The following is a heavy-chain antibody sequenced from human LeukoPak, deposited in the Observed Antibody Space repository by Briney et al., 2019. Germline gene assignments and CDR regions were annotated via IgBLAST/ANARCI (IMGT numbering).Heavy chain of an antibody. D-gene: IGHD2-15*01. V-gene: IGHV3-30*04. J-gene: IGHJ2*01. Sequence: PGRSLRLSCAASGFTFSSYAMHWVRQAPGKGLEWVAVISYDGSNKYYADSVKGRFTISRDNSKNTLYLQMNSLRAEDTAVYYCASSVRDHCSGGSCYSPAYWYFDLWGRGTLVTVSS. CDR2: ISYDGSNK. CDR3: ASSVRDHCSGGSCYSPAYWYFDL. CDR1: GFTFSSYA.